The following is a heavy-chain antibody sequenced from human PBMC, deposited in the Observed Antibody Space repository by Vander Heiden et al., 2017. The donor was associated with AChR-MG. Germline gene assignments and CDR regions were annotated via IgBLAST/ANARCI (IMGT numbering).Heavy chain of an antibody. CDR1: GGSISSSSYY. J-gene: IGHJ4*02. CDR3: ASQGGVAGTFDY. Sequence: QLQLQESGPGLVKPSETLSLTCTVSGGSISSSSYYWGWIRQPPGKGLEWIGSIYYSGSTYYNPSLKSRVTISVDTSKNQFSLKLSSVTAADTAVYYCASQGGVAGTFDYWGQGTLVTVSS. D-gene: IGHD6-19*01. V-gene: IGHV4-39*01. CDR2: IYYSGST.